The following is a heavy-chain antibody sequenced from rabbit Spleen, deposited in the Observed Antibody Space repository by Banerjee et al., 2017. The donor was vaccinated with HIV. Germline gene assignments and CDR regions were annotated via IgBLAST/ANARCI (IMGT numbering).Heavy chain of an antibody. CDR2: IYAGSSVST. D-gene: IGHD6-1*01. V-gene: IGHV1S40*01. J-gene: IGHJ4*01. Sequence: QSLEESGGDLVKPGASLTLTCTASGFSFSSNYCVCWVRQAPGKGLEWIACIYAGSSVSTYYANWAKGRFTVSKASSTTVTLQMTSLTAADTATYFCARGYTYSYVGIAYVTDYFNLWGQGTLVTVS. CDR1: GFSFSSNYC. CDR3: ARGYTYSYVGIAYVTDYFNL.